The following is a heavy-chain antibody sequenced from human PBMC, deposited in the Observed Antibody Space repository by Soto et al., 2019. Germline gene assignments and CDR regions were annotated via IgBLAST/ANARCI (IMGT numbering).Heavy chain of an antibody. J-gene: IGHJ4*02. CDR3: ARDSSEGNDY. Sequence: GGSLRLSGSASGFTVNSNYMSWVRQAPGKGLEWVSVIYSGGSTYYADSVKGRFTISRDNSKNTLYLQMNSLRSEDTAVYYCARDSSEGNDYWGQGTLVTVSS. D-gene: IGHD3-22*01. CDR2: IYSGGST. CDR1: GFTVNSNY. V-gene: IGHV3-53*05.